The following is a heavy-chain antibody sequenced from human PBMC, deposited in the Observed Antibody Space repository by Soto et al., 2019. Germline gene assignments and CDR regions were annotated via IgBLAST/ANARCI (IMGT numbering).Heavy chain of an antibody. CDR2: ISGSGGST. J-gene: IGHJ4*02. CDR1: GFTFSSYA. CDR3: AKDHNYGPPFDY. D-gene: IGHD5-18*01. Sequence: PGGSLRLSCAASGFTFSSYAIGWGRQAPGKGLEWVSAISGSGGSTYYADSVKGRFTISRDNSKNTLYLQMNSLRAEDTAVYYCAKDHNYGPPFDYWGQGTXVTXSS. V-gene: IGHV3-23*01.